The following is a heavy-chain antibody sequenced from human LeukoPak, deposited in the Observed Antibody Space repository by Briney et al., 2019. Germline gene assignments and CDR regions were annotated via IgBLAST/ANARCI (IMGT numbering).Heavy chain of an antibody. CDR2: IKQDGSEI. V-gene: IGHV3-7*03. D-gene: IGHD3-10*01. CDR1: GFTFSNYW. J-gene: IGHJ4*02. Sequence: PGGSLRLSCVASGFTFSNYWMNWVRQAPGKGLEWVANIKQDGSEIYYVDSVKGRFTISRDNAKNSLYLQMNSLRPEDTAVYYCARAGGGVPFDYWGQGTLVTVSS. CDR3: ARAGGGVPFDY.